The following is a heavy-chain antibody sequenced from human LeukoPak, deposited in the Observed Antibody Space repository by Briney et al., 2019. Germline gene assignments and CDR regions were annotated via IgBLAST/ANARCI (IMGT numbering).Heavy chain of an antibody. J-gene: IGHJ4*02. V-gene: IGHV4-4*07. CDR2: IYTSGST. CDR3: ARDRTVTIYLSPEYYFDY. CDR1: GGSISSYY. D-gene: IGHD4-17*01. Sequence: SETLSLTCTVSGGSISSYYWSWIRQPAGKGLEWIGRIYTSGSTNYNPSLKSRVTMSVDTSKNQFSLKLSSVTAADTAVYYCARDRTVTIYLSPEYYFDYWGQGTLVTVSS.